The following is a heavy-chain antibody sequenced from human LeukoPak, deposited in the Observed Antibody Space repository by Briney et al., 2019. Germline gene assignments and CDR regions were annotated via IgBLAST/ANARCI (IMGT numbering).Heavy chain of an antibody. Sequence: GGSLRLSCAASGFTFSSYSMNWVRQAPGKGLEWVSSISSSSSYIYYADSVKGRFTISRDNAKNTLYLQMNSLRAEDTAVYYCARQIDYYGSGSFDYWGQGTLVTVSS. D-gene: IGHD3-10*01. CDR1: GFTFSSYS. J-gene: IGHJ4*02. CDR3: ARQIDYYGSGSFDY. CDR2: ISSSSSYI. V-gene: IGHV3-21*01.